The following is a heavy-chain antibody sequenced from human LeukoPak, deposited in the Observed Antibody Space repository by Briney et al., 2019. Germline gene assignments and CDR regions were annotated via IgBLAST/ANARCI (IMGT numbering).Heavy chain of an antibody. CDR2: ISGSGGST. V-gene: IGHV3-23*01. CDR1: GFTFSSYA. D-gene: IGHD3-22*01. J-gene: IGHJ6*02. CDR3: AKDTTIHAYGMDV. Sequence: PGGSLRLSCAASGFTFSSYAMSWVRQAPGKGLEWVSAISGSGGSTYYADSVKGRFTISRDNSKDTLYLQMNSLRAEDTALYYCAKDTTIHAYGMDVWGQGTTVTVSS.